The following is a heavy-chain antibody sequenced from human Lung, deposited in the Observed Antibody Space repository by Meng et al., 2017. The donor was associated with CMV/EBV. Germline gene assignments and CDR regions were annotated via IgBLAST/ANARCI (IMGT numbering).Heavy chain of an antibody. CDR3: AKGSRWLPTDY. D-gene: IGHD5-24*01. Sequence: QVQLVESGGVVVQPGGSTRLSCVASGLTFSSYGFHWVRQATGKGLEWVAIISYDGGNEYYADSVKGRFTISRDNSKNTLYLQMKSLRADDTAVYYCAKGSRWLPTDYWGQGTLVTVSS. CDR2: ISYDGGNE. J-gene: IGHJ4*02. V-gene: IGHV3-30*18. CDR1: GLTFSSYG.